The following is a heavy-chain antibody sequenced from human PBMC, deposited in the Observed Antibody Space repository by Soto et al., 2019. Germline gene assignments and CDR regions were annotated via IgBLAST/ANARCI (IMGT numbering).Heavy chain of an antibody. D-gene: IGHD2-15*01. Sequence: SETLSLTCTVSGGSISSGGYYWSWIRQHPGKGLEWIGYIYYSGSTYYNPSLKSRITISVDTSKNQFSLKLTSLTVADTAVYYCTREIIRAGVVGFPESWSQGTLVTVSS. CDR1: GGSISSGGYY. V-gene: IGHV4-31*03. CDR3: TREIIRAGVVGFPES. CDR2: IYYSGST. J-gene: IGHJ5*02.